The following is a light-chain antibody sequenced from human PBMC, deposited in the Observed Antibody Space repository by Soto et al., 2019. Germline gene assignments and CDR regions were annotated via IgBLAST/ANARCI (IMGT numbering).Light chain of an antibody. V-gene: IGKV3-20*01. CDR2: GAS. Sequence: ESVLMPSPGTPFLSTGERATLSCRASQSVSSSYLAWYQQKPGQAPRLLIYGASSRATGIPDRFSGSGSGTDFTLTISRLEPEDFAVYYCQQYGSSPRITFGQGTRLEIK. CDR1: QSVSSSY. CDR3: QQYGSSPRIT. J-gene: IGKJ5*01.